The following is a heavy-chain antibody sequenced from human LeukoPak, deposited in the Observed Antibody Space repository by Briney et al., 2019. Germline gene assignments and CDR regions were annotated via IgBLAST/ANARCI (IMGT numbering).Heavy chain of an antibody. J-gene: IGHJ4*02. Sequence: SETLSLTCTVYAGSIRSYYWSWIRQPAGKGLEWIGRIYISGSTNYNPSLKSRVTMSVDTSKNQFSLKLTSVPAAEPAVYYCARKSGDDARSFDYWGQGTLVTVSS. V-gene: IGHV4-4*07. CDR2: IYISGST. CDR3: ARKSGDDARSFDY. D-gene: IGHD4-17*01. CDR1: AGSIRSYY.